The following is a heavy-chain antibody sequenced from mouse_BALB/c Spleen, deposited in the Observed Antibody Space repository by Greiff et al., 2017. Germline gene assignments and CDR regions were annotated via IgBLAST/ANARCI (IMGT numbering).Heavy chain of an antibody. J-gene: IGHJ3*01. CDR2: ISSGGST. CDR1: GFTFSSYA. CDR3: ARRAYGSSYPFAY. D-gene: IGHD1-1*01. V-gene: IGHV5-6-5*01. Sequence: DVKLVESGGGLVKPGGSLKLSCAASGFTFSSYAMSWVRQTPEKRLEWVASISSGGSTYYPDSVKGRFTISRDNARNILYLQMSSLRSEDTAMYYCARRAYGSSYPFAYWGQGTLVTVSA.